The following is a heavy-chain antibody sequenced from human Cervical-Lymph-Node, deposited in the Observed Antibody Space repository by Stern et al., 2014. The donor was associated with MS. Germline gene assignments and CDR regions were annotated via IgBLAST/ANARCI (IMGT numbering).Heavy chain of an antibody. CDR1: GFTFSSYS. CDR3: ARDSSGWDYGMDV. D-gene: IGHD6-19*01. Sequence: VQLVESGGGVVKPGRSLRLSCAASGFTFSSYSMHWVRQAPGKGLEWVALISTDGSYKYYADSVKGRFTISRDDAKNTLYLQMNSLRPEDTAVYSCARDSSGWDYGMDVWGQGTTVTVSS. CDR2: ISTDGSYK. V-gene: IGHV3-30*04. J-gene: IGHJ6*02.